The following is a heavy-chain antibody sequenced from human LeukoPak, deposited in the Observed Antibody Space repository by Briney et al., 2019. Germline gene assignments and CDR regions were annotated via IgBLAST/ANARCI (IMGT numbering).Heavy chain of an antibody. CDR3: ARNQRRIDY. D-gene: IGHD1-14*01. CDR2: IKQDGSEK. J-gene: IGHJ4*02. V-gene: IGHV3-7*01. CDR1: GFTFSTYW. Sequence: PGGSLRLSCADSGFTFSTYWMSWVRQAPGKGLELVANIKQDGSEKYYVDSVKGRFTISRDNNAKNSLYLQLNSLRADDTAVYYCARNQRRIDYWGQGALVTVSS.